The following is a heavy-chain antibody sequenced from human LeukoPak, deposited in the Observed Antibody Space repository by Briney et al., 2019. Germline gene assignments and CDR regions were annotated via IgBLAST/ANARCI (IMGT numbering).Heavy chain of an antibody. D-gene: IGHD1-1*01. Sequence: GGSLRLSCEVSGLSVRGSYMSWVRQAPGKGLEWVSVIYSGDRRYYADSVKGRFTISRDNSQNTVFLQMNSLRVEDTAVYYCAKVDYWSPENYFDSWGQGTLVTVSS. CDR3: AKVDYWSPENYFDS. CDR1: GLSVRGSY. J-gene: IGHJ4*02. CDR2: IYSGDRR. V-gene: IGHV3-53*01.